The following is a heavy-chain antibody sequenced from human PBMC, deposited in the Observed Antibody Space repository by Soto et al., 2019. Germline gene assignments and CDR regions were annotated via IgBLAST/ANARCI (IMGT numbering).Heavy chain of an antibody. CDR2: ISYDGSNK. D-gene: IGHD6-13*01. CDR1: GFTFSSYA. V-gene: IGHV3-30-3*01. J-gene: IGHJ4*02. Sequence: GGSLRLSCAASGFTFSSYAMHWVRQAPGKGLEWVAVISYDGSNKYYADSVKGRFTISRDNSKNTLYLQMNSLRAEDTAVYYCARDHFEGYSSSSPPTPDYWGQGTLVTVSS. CDR3: ARDHFEGYSSSSPPTPDY.